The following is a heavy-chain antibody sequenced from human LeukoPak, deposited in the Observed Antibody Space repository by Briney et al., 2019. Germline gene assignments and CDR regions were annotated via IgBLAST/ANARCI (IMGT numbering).Heavy chain of an antibody. CDR2: IASDGSST. D-gene: IGHD4-23*01. CDR3: ARGRPHGNDY. Sequence: GGSLRLSCAASGFTFSSYVMNWVRQAPGKGLVWVSRIASDGSSTAYADSVKGRFSISRDNAKNTLYLQMNSLRVEDTAVYYRARGRPHGNDYWGQGTLVTVSS. CDR1: GFTFSSYV. J-gene: IGHJ4*02. V-gene: IGHV3-74*01.